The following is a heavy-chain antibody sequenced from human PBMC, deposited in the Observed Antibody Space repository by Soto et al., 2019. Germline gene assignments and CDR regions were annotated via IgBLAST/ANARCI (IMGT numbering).Heavy chain of an antibody. CDR2: IYPGDSDT. J-gene: IGHJ6*02. D-gene: IGHD3-3*01. CDR1: GYSFTSYW. V-gene: IGHV5-51*01. CDR3: ARIAFDFWSSIPPSEYGMDV. Sequence: PGESLKISCKGSGYSFTSYWIGWVRQMPGKGLEWMGIIYPGDSDTRYSPSFQGQVTISADQSISTAYLQWSSLKASDPAMYYFARIAFDFWSSIPPSEYGMDVWGQGTLVTVSS.